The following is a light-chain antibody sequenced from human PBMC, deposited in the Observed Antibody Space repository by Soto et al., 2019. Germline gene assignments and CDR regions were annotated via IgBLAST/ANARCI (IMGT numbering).Light chain of an antibody. CDR3: SSYGGSNNLV. Sequence: QSALTQPPSASGSPGQSVTISCTGTSSDVGGYDYVSWYQHHPGKAPKLMIYEVTKRPSGVPDRFSGSKSGNTASLTVSGLQAEHEADYFCSSYGGSNNLVFGGGTKLTVL. J-gene: IGLJ3*02. CDR1: SSDVGGYDY. V-gene: IGLV2-8*01. CDR2: EVT.